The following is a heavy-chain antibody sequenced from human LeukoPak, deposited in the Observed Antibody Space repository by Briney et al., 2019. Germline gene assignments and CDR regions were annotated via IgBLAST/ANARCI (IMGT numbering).Heavy chain of an antibody. J-gene: IGHJ4*02. CDR1: GDSFTKYY. CDR3: APSVRSGGSYYFDY. V-gene: IGHV1-46*01. D-gene: IGHD2-15*01. Sequence: ASVKVSCKASGDSFTKYYIHWVRQAPGQGLEWMGLINTSDGSTTYTQNFQGRVTMTADTSTSTVNMELSSLRSEDTAVYYCAPSVRSGGSYYFDYWGQGTLVTVSS. CDR2: INTSDGST.